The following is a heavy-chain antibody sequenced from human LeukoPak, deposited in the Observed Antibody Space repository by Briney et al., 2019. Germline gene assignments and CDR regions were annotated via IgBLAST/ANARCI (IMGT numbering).Heavy chain of an antibody. CDR1: GGSISSYY. J-gene: IGHJ3*02. V-gene: IGHV4-4*09. CDR2: IYTSGST. CDR3: ARLPGYCSSTSCYMGAFDI. D-gene: IGHD2-2*02. Sequence: SEALSLTCTVSGGSISSYYWSWIRQPPGEGLEWIGYIYTSGSTNYNPSLKSRVTISVDTSKNQFSLKLSSVTAADTAVYYCARLPGYCSSTSCYMGAFDIWGQGTMVTVSS.